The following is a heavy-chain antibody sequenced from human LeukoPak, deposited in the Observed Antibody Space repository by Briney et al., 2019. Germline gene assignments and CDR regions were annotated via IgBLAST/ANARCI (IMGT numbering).Heavy chain of an antibody. D-gene: IGHD1-26*01. CDR2: ISYDGSNK. V-gene: IGHV3-30-3*01. CDR3: ARDGKWELLNYFDY. J-gene: IGHJ4*02. Sequence: GGSLRLSCAASGFTSSSYAMHWVRQAPGKGLEWVAVISYDGSNKYYADSVKGRFTISRDNSKNTLYLQMNSLRAEDTAVYYCARDGKWELLNYFDYWGQGTLVTVSS. CDR1: GFTSSSYA.